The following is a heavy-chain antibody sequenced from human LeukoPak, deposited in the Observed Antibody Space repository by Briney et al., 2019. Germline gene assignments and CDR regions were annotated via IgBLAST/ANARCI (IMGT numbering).Heavy chain of an antibody. CDR3: ASSGWYRGY. Sequence: PSETLSLTCAVYGGSFRGYYWSWIRQPPGKGLEWIGEINHSGSTTYNPSLKSRVTISVDTSKNQFSLKLNSVTAADTAVYYCASSGWYRGYWGQGTLVTVSP. D-gene: IGHD6-19*01. CDR2: INHSGST. J-gene: IGHJ4*02. CDR1: GGSFRGYY. V-gene: IGHV4-34*01.